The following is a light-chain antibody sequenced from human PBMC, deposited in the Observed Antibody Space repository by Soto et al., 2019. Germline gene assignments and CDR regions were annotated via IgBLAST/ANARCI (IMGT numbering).Light chain of an antibody. V-gene: IGKV3-20*01. CDR3: QHCGRSLWA. J-gene: IGKJ1*01. CDR2: GAS. CDR1: QGLSSTS. Sequence: EIVLTQSPGTLSLSPGERATLSCRASQGLSSTSLVWYQQKPGQAPRLLIFGASDRAPGIPDRFRGSGSETDFTLTIDRLEPEHSAVYFCQHCGRSLWAFGQGTKVEIK.